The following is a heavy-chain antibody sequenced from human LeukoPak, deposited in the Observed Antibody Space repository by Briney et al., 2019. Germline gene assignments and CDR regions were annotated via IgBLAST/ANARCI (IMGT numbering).Heavy chain of an antibody. J-gene: IGHJ4*02. CDR1: GLTLGDYA. Sequence: PGGPLRFSGTAPGLTLGDYAMSWFRQAPGKGLEWVGFIRSKAYGGTTEYAASVKGRFTISRDDSKSIAYLQMNSLKTEDTAVYYCTTHGSYSHYWGQGTLVTVSS. D-gene: IGHD1-26*01. CDR3: TTHGSYSHY. CDR2: IRSKAYGGTT. V-gene: IGHV3-49*03.